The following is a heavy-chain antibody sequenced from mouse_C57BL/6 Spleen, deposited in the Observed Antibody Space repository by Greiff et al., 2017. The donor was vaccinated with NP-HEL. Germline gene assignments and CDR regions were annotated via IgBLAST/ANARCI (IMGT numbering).Heavy chain of an antibody. V-gene: IGHV5-17*01. CDR2: ISSGSSTI. CDR3: ARRYYGSPWYFDV. J-gene: IGHJ1*03. CDR1: GFTFSDYG. Sequence: EVQRVESGGGLVKPGGSLKLSCAASGFTFSDYGMHWVRQAPEKGLEWVAYISSGSSTIYYADTVKGRFTISRDNAKNTLFLQMTGLRSEDTAMYYCARRYYGSPWYFDVWGTGTTVTVSS. D-gene: IGHD1-1*01.